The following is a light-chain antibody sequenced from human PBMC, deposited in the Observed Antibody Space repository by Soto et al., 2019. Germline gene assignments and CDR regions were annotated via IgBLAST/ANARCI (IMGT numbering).Light chain of an antibody. CDR3: HHYGYGADT. CDR2: GAS. CDR1: ESVRNNS. Sequence: ELVLTQSPGTLSLSPGERATLSCRASESVRNNSLAWYQQHPGQAPRLLIFGASRRATGIPDRFTGSGSGADFSLTISRLEPEDSAVYFCHHYGYGADTFGQGTKLEIK. V-gene: IGKV3-20*01. J-gene: IGKJ2*01.